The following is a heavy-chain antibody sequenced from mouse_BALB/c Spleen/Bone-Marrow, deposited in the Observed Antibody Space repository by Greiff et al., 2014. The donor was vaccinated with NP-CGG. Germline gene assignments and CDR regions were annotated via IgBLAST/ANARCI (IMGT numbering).Heavy chain of an antibody. J-gene: IGHJ4*01. CDR1: GYAFSNYG. CDR3: ASVYDYGRGYAMDY. Sequence: VQLQESGAEVMRPGSSVNISCKASGYAFSNYGMNWVKQRPGQGLEWIGQIYPGDGDTNYNGKFKSRVTLTADKSSSTAYMQRSSLTSEDSAVYFCASVYDYGRGYAMDYWGQGTSVTVSS. V-gene: IGHV1-80*01. D-gene: IGHD2-4*01. CDR2: IYPGDGDT.